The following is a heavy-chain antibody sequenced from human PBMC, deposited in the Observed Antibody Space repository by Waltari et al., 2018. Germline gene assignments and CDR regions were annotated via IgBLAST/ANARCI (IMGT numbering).Heavy chain of an antibody. J-gene: IGHJ4*02. CDR1: GYTLTELS. D-gene: IGHD6-19*01. V-gene: IGHV1-24*01. CDR3: ATGQPNSSGWYWPGDY. Sequence: QVQLVQSGAEVKKPGASVKVSCKVSGYTLTELSMHWVRQAPGKGLEWMGGFDPEDGETIYAQKFQGRVPMTEDTSTDTAYMELSSLRSEDTAVYYCATGQPNSSGWYWPGDYWGQGTLVTVSS. CDR2: FDPEDGET.